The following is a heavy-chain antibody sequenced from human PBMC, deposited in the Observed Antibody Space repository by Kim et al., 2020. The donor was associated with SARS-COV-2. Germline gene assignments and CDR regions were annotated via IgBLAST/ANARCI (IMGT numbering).Heavy chain of an antibody. CDR3: ARLAMDTAMESDY. CDR1: GGSISSSSYY. D-gene: IGHD5-18*01. Sequence: SETLSLTCTVSGGSISSSSYYWGWIRQPPGKGLEWIGSIYYSGSTYYNPSLKSRVTISVDTSKNQFSLKLSSVTAADTAVYYCARLAMDTAMESDYWGQG. CDR2: IYYSGST. J-gene: IGHJ4*02. V-gene: IGHV4-39*07.